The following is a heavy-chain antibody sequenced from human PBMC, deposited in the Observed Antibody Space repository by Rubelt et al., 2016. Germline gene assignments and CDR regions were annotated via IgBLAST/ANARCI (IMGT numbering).Heavy chain of an antibody. CDR2: IWYDGGYK. CDR1: GFTFRTYG. Sequence: GGGVVQPGRSLRLSCAASGFTFRTYGMHWVRQAPGKGLEWVAVIWYDGGYKYNADSVQGRFTITRDNAKNTLFLQMSSLRVEDTAVYYCATGKQWLPRYWGQGTLVTVSS. D-gene: IGHD6-19*01. J-gene: IGHJ4*02. CDR3: ATGKQWLPRY. V-gene: IGHV3-33*01.